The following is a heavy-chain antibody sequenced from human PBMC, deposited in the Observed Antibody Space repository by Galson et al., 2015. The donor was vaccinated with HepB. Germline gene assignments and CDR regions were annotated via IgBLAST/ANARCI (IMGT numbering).Heavy chain of an antibody. J-gene: IGHJ4*02. V-gene: IGHV1-46*03. CDR1: GYTFTSYY. Sequence: SVTVSCKASGYTFTSYYMHWVRQAPGQGLEWMGIINPSGGSTSYAQKFQGRVTMTRDTSTGTVYMELSSLRSEDTAVYYCARSLAYCGGDCPANYFDYWGQGTLVTVSS. CDR3: ARSLAYCGGDCPANYFDY. CDR2: INPSGGST. D-gene: IGHD2-21*02.